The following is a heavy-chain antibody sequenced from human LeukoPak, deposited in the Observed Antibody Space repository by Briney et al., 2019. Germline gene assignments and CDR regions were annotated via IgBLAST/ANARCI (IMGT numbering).Heavy chain of an antibody. J-gene: IGHJ4*02. Sequence: SQTLSLTCTVSGGSISSGSYYWSWIRQPAGKGLEWIGRIYTSGSTNYNPSLKSRVTMSVDTSKNQFSLKLSSVTAADAAVYYCARGGYYYDSSGYAHFDYWGQGTLVTVSS. CDR2: IYTSGST. CDR1: GGSISSGSYY. V-gene: IGHV4-61*02. D-gene: IGHD3-22*01. CDR3: ARGGYYYDSSGYAHFDY.